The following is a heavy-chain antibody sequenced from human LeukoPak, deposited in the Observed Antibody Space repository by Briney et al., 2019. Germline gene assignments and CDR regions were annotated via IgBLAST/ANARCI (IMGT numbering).Heavy chain of an antibody. V-gene: IGHV3-21*01. CDR3: ARDGRRLHYGSGRGRNWFDP. Sequence: GGSLRLSCAASGFTFSSYSMNWVRQAPGKGLEWVSSISSSSSYIYYADSVKGRFTISRDNAKNSLYLQMNSLRAEDTAVYYCARDGRRLHYGSGRGRNWFDPWGQGTLVTVSS. CDR1: GFTFSSYS. D-gene: IGHD3-10*01. CDR2: ISSSSSYI. J-gene: IGHJ5*02.